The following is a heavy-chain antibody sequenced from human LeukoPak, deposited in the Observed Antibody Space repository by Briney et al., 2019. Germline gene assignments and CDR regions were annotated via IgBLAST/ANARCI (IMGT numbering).Heavy chain of an antibody. CDR1: GFTFSSHT. J-gene: IGHJ4*02. CDR3: TKGYN. Sequence: GGSLRLSCAASGFTFSSHTMNWVRQAPGKGLECVSSISGSGGTTYYADSLKGRFTISRDNSKNTLYLQMNSLRAEDTAVYYCTKGYNWGQGTLVTVSS. CDR2: ISGSGGTT. V-gene: IGHV3-23*01. D-gene: IGHD1-14*01.